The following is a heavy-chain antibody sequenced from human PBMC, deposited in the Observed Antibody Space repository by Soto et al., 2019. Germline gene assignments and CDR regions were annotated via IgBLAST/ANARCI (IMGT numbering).Heavy chain of an antibody. D-gene: IGHD5-18*01. Sequence: QVQMVESGGGVVQPGKSLRLSCAASGFTFSSYGMHWVRQAPGKGLEWVAVIWSDGSNKDYADSVKGRFTISRDNSKNTLYLQINSLRAEDTAVYYCAREKDSTMGPSFDSWGQGTLATVSS. J-gene: IGHJ4*02. V-gene: IGHV3-33*08. CDR3: AREKDSTMGPSFDS. CDR1: GFTFSSYG. CDR2: IWSDGSNK.